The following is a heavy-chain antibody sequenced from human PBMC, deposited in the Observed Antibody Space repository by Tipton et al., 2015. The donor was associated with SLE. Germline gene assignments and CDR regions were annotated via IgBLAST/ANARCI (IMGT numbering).Heavy chain of an antibody. V-gene: IGHV4-39*07. J-gene: IGHJ3*02. CDR1: GGSISSSSYY. CDR2: IYYSGNT. CDR3: ARDFCGGDCSYAFDI. D-gene: IGHD2-21*01. Sequence: LRLSCTVSGGSISSSSYYWGWIRQPPGKGLEWIGSIYYSGNTYYNPSLKSRVTISVDTSKNQFSLKLSSVTAADTAVYYCARDFCGGDCSYAFDIWGQGTMVTVSS.